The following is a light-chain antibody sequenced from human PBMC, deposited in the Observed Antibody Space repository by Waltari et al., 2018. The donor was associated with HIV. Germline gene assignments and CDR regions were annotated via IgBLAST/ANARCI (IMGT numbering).Light chain of an antibody. CDR1: SSDVGGYNY. CDR3: SSYTSSSTLYV. CDR2: EVS. J-gene: IGLJ1*01. V-gene: IGLV2-14*01. Sequence: GTSSDVGGYNYVSWYQQHPGKAPKLMISEVSNRPSGVTNRFSGSKSGNKASLTISGLQVEDEADYYCSSYTSSSTLYVFGTGTKVTVL.